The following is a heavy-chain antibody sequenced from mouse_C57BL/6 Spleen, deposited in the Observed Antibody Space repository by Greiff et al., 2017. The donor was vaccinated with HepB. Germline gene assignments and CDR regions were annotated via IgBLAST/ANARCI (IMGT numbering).Heavy chain of an antibody. Sequence: EVQLQQSGPELVKPGASVKISCKASGYTFTDYYMNWVKQSHGKSLEWIGDINPNNGGTSYNQKFKGKATLTVDKSSSTAYMELRSLTSEDSAVYYCARSLSSGYGYAMDYWGQGTSVTVSS. CDR1: GYTFTDYY. J-gene: IGHJ4*01. CDR3: ARSLSSGYGYAMDY. V-gene: IGHV1-26*01. CDR2: INPNNGGT. D-gene: IGHD3-2*02.